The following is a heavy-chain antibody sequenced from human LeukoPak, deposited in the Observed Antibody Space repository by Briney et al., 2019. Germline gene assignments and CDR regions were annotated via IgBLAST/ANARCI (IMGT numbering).Heavy chain of an antibody. CDR3: AKDRGYATDAFDI. V-gene: IGHV3-30*02. CDR2: IRYDASNK. CDR1: GFTFSSYG. Sequence: GGSLRLSCAASGFTFSSYGMHWVRQAPGKGLEWVAFIRYDASNKYYADSVKGRFTISRDNSKNTLYLQMNSLGAEDTAVYYCAKDRGYATDAFDIWGQGTMVTVSS. J-gene: IGHJ3*02. D-gene: IGHD1-1*01.